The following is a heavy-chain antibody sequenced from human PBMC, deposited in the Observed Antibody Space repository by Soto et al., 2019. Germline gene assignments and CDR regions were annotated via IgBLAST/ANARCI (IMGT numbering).Heavy chain of an antibody. CDR1: GFTFSDYW. CDR2: IKFDGSVK. CDR3: IKDGGYSSSCSCYAPRNHYFDP. D-gene: IGHD2-2*01. J-gene: IGHJ5*02. V-gene: IGHV3-7*03. Sequence: EVQLVESGGGMVQPGGSLRVSCVASGFTFSDYWMSCVRQAPGKGPEWVANIKFDGSVKQYVDSVRGRFTISRDNSRNSLFLQMESLRAAQTAVYYCIKDGGYSSSCSCYAPRNHYFDPWGQGILVTVYS.